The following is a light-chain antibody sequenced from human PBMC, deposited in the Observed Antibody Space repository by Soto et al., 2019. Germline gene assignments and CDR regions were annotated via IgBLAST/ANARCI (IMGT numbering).Light chain of an antibody. J-gene: IGKJ3*01. V-gene: IGKV2-28*01. CDR3: MQAIQTPL. CDR2: LGS. CDR1: QSLLHSNGYNY. Sequence: DIVMTQSPLSLPVTPGEPASISCRSSQSLLHSNGYNYLDWYLQKPGQSTQLLNYLGSNRASGVPDRCSGRGAWTDFTLNISIVEAEDVGVYYCMQAIQTPLFGPGTKVDIK.